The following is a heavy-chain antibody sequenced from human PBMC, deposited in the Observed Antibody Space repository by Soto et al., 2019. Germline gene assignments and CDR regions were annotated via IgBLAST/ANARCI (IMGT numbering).Heavy chain of an antibody. CDR3: ARDVLAARLVYWFDP. V-gene: IGHV1-69*06. Sequence: QVQLVQSGAEVKKPGSSVKVSCKASGGTFSSYAISWVRQAPGQGLEWMGGIIPIFGTSNYAQKFQGRVTITADKSTSTAYMELSSLRSEDTAVYYCARDVLAARLVYWFDPWGQGTLVTVSS. J-gene: IGHJ5*02. CDR2: IIPIFGTS. D-gene: IGHD6-6*01. CDR1: GGTFSSYA.